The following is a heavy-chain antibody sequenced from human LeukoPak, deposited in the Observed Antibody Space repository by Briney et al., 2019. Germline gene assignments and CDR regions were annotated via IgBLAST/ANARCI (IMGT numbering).Heavy chain of an antibody. CDR2: INPNTAGT. Sequence: ASVKVSCKASGYTFTGYYFHWVRQAPGQGLKWMGRINPNTAGTNYAQKFLGGVTLTWDTSISTAYMELNRLTSDDTAVYYCATPAGDYRAGHYYYMGVCGKGTSVTVSS. CDR3: ATPAGDYRAGHYYYMGV. CDR1: GYTFTGYY. J-gene: IGHJ6*03. V-gene: IGHV1-2*06. D-gene: IGHD4-11*01.